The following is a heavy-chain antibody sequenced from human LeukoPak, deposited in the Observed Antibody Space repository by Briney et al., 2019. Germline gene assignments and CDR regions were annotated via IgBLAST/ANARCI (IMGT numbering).Heavy chain of an antibody. Sequence: SETLSLTCTVSGGSISSSSYYWGWIRQPPGKGLEWIGSIYYSGSTYYNPSLKSRVTISVDTSKNQFSLKLSSVTAADTAVYYCARDSGYYDSSGYSGYFDYWGQGTLVTVSS. CDR1: GGSISSSSYY. CDR3: ARDSGYYDSSGYSGYFDY. D-gene: IGHD3-22*01. V-gene: IGHV4-39*07. CDR2: IYYSGST. J-gene: IGHJ4*02.